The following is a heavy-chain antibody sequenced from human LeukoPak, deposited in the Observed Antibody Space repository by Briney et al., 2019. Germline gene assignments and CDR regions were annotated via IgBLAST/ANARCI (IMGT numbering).Heavy chain of an antibody. CDR1: GYTFTSYA. CDR3: ARGVDILTGYYNYNWFDP. Sequence: ASEKVSCKASGYTFTSYAMHWVRQAPGQRLEWMGWINAGNGNTKYSQKFQGRVTITRDTSASTAYMELSSLRSEDTAVYYCARGVDILTGYYNYNWFDPWGQGTLVTVSS. D-gene: IGHD3-9*01. CDR2: INAGNGNT. V-gene: IGHV1-3*01. J-gene: IGHJ5*02.